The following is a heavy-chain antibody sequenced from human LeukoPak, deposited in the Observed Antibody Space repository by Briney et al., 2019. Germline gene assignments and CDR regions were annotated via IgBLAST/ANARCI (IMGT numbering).Heavy chain of an antibody. Sequence: GGSLRLSCTASGFTVSSHYISWVRQAPGKGLEWVSCIYSGGSTYYADSVKGRFTISRDNSRNTLYLQMNSLRAEDTAVYYCAKVPGRYYYDSSGYPTSAFDIWGQGTMVTVSS. D-gene: IGHD3-22*01. CDR2: IYSGGST. CDR3: AKVPGRYYYDSSGYPTSAFDI. CDR1: GFTVSSHY. J-gene: IGHJ3*02. V-gene: IGHV3-53*01.